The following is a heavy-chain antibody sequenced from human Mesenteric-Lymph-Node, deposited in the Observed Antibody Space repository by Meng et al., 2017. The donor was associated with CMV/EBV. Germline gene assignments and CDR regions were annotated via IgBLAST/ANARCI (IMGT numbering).Heavy chain of an antibody. Sequence: SQTLSLTCAVYGGSFSGYYWSWIRQPPGKGLEWIGEINHSGSTNYNPSLRSRVTRSVDTSKNQFSLKLSSVTAADTAVYYCARGAGYYDFWSGYYHNWFDPWGQGTLVTVSS. V-gene: IGHV4-34*01. J-gene: IGHJ5*02. CDR2: INHSGST. CDR3: ARGAGYYDFWSGYYHNWFDP. D-gene: IGHD3-3*01. CDR1: GGSFSGYY.